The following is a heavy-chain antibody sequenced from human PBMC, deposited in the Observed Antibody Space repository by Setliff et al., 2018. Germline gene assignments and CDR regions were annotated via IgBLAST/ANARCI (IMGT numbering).Heavy chain of an antibody. CDR1: AFTKYY. CDR2: IHPSGGST. CDR3: ESYERYCYGGSCYYFDY. V-gene: IGHV1-46*01. D-gene: IGHD2-15*01. J-gene: IGHJ4*02. Sequence: ASVKVSCKASAFTKYYVHWVRQAPGQGLEWMGIIHPSGGSTTYAQKFQGRVTMTRDTSTGTVNMELSSLRSEDTAVYYCESYERYCYGGSCYYFDYWGQGTLVTVSS.